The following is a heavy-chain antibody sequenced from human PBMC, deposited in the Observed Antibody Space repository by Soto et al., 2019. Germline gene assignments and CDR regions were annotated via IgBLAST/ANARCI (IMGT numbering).Heavy chain of an antibody. V-gene: IGHV1-69*01. CDR2: IIPIFGTA. D-gene: IGHD5-12*01. CDR3: ARGGYSGYDYYYYYGMDV. J-gene: IGHJ6*02. CDR1: GGTFSSYA. Sequence: QVQLVQSGAEVKKPGSSVKVSCKASGGTFSSYAISWVRQAPGQGLEWMGGIIPIFGTANYAQKFQGRVTITADESTSTAYMELSSLRSADTAVYYCARGGYSGYDYYYYYGMDVWGQGTTVTVSS.